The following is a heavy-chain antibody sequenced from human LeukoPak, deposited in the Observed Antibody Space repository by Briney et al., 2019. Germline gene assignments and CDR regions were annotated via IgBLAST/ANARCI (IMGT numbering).Heavy chain of an antibody. V-gene: IGHV4-59*11. CDR2: IYYSGST. J-gene: IGHJ5*02. Sequence: SETLSLTCTVSGGSISSHYWSWIRQPPGEGLEWVGYIYYSGSTNYNPSLKSRVTISVDTSKNQFSLKLSSVTAADTAVYYCARLVPAAILPPVGWFDPWRQGTLVTVSS. CDR3: ARLVPAAILPPVGWFDP. D-gene: IGHD2-2*02. CDR1: GGSISSHY.